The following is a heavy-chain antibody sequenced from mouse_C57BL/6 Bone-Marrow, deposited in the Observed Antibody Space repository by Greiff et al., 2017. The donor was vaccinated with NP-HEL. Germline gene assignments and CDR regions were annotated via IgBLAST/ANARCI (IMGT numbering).Heavy chain of an antibody. Sequence: VQLQQPGAELVKPGASVKLSCKASGYTFTSYWMHWVKQRPGRGLEWIGRIDTISGGTKYNEKFKSKATLTVDKPSSTAYMQLSSLTSEDAAVYYCARSLDGYYPWFAYWGQGTLVTVSA. CDR2: IDTISGGT. V-gene: IGHV1-72*01. J-gene: IGHJ3*01. CDR1: GYTFTSYW. CDR3: ARSLDGYYPWFAY. D-gene: IGHD2-3*01.